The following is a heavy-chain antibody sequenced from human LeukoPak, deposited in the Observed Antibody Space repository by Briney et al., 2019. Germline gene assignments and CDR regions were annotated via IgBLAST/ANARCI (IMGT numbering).Heavy chain of an antibody. D-gene: IGHD2/OR15-2a*01. CDR3: ARGKYYFDS. CDR1: GFTFSDSY. J-gene: IGHJ4*02. V-gene: IGHV3-11*03. CDR2: STSFFT. Sequence: GGSLRLSCAASGFTFSDSYMSWIRQAPGKGLEWVSYSTSFFTNYAESVKGRFTISRDNAKNSLYLQMNSLRAEDTAVYYCARGKYYFDSWGQGTLVTVSS.